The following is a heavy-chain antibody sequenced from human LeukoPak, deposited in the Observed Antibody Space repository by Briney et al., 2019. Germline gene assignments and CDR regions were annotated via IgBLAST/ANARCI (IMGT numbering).Heavy chain of an antibody. CDR2: INPKSGAT. CDR1: GYTFTGYY. J-gene: IGHJ5*02. V-gene: IGHV1-2*02. CDR3: ARPGGPQQHDDGDYNWFDT. Sequence: ASVKVSCKASGYTFTGYYMHWVRQAPGQGLEWMGWINPKSGATNYAQKFQGRVTMTRDTSINTDYMELSSLISDDTAVYYCARPGGPQQHDDGDYNWFDTWGQGTLVTVSS. D-gene: IGHD4-17*01.